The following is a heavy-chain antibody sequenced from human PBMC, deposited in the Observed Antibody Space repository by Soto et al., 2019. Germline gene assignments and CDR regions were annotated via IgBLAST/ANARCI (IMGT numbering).Heavy chain of an antibody. CDR2: TYYRSKWYN. V-gene: IGHV6-1*01. D-gene: IGHD6-19*01. CDR1: GDSVSSNSAA. CDR3: ARDLRRIAVGDYYYYGMDV. J-gene: IGHJ6*02. Sequence: SQTLSLTCAISGDSVSSNSAALNWIRQSPSRGLEWLGRTYYRSKWYNDYAVSVKSRITINPDTSKNQFSLQLNSVTPEDTAVYYCARDLRRIAVGDYYYYGMDVWGQGTTVTVSS.